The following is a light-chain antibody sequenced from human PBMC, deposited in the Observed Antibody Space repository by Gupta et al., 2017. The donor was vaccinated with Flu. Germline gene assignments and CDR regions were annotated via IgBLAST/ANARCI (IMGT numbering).Light chain of an antibody. CDR3: QKNGNTPHT. CDR2: GAS. Sequence: ATLSLSPGKGATLSCRSSQSVIDNYVAWYQHKSGQAPRRLVYGASSRAAGIPDRFSGSGSGTAFTLTISSLEPEDIGVYFCQKNGNTPHTFGQGPRGE. J-gene: IGKJ1*01. V-gene: IGKV3-20*01. CDR1: QSVIDNY.